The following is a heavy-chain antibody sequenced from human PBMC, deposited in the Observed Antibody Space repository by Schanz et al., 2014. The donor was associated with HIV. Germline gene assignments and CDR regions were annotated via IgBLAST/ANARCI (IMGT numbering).Heavy chain of an antibody. Sequence: QVQLVQSGAEVKKPGSSVKVSCKSSGGTFSSYAITWVRQAPGQGLEWVGGIIPIFGTSHYATKFPGRVTISAEESTTTHYMQLSSLRSEDTGMYYCARAMYRSGWDISYGMEVWGQGTTVTVSS. CDR2: IIPIFGTS. D-gene: IGHD6-19*01. J-gene: IGHJ6*02. CDR1: GGTFSSYA. CDR3: ARAMYRSGWDISYGMEV. V-gene: IGHV1-69*01.